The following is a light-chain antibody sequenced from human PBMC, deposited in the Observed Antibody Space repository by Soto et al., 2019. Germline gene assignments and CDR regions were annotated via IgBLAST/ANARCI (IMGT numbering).Light chain of an antibody. CDR3: QQYNPWPPWLT. CDR2: SAS. CDR1: QSVSRN. J-gene: IGKJ4*01. V-gene: IGKV3-15*01. Sequence: EIVLTQSPATLSVSPGERATLSCRASQSVSRNLAWYQQKPGQAPRLLIYSASTRAPGIPGRFSGSGSGTEFTLTVSSLQSEDFAVYYCQQYNPWPPWLTFGGGTKVEIK.